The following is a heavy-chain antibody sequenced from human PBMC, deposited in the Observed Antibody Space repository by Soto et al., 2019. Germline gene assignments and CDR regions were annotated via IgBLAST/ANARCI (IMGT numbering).Heavy chain of an antibody. V-gene: IGHV4-59*08. J-gene: IGHJ3*02. D-gene: IGHD6-19*01. Sequence: QVQLQESGPGLVKPSETLSLTCTVSGGSISSYYWSWIRQPPGKGLEWIGYIYYSGSTNYNPSLKRRVTISVDTSKNQFSVKLSSVTAADTAVYYCARLVGSSGFTDAFAIWGQGTMVTVSS. CDR1: GGSISSYY. CDR2: IYYSGST. CDR3: ARLVGSSGFTDAFAI.